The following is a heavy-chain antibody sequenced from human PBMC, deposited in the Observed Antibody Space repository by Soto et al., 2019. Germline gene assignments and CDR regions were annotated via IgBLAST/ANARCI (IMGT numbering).Heavy chain of an antibody. V-gene: IGHV4-34*01. CDR1: GGSFSGDY. CDR3: VTGLLRYGRDY. J-gene: IGHJ4*02. CDR2: VNDSGSS. Sequence: QVQLQPWGAGLLKPADTLSLTCAVCGGSFSGDYWSWIRQPPGKGLEWIGGVNDSGSSNYYPSLKRRVTISVDMSKNQFSLQLTSVTAADTAMYFCVTGLLRYGRDYWGQGALVTVSS. D-gene: IGHD3-16*01.